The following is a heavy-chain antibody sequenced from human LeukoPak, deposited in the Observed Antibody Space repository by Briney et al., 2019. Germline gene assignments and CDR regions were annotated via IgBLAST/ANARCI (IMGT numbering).Heavy chain of an antibody. D-gene: IGHD2-8*01. CDR3: ALGGTNGTYYYYYMDV. CDR2: IYHSGST. Sequence: EPSETLSLXCAVSGYSISSGYYWGWIRQPPGKGLEWIGSIYHSGSTYYNPSLKSRVTISVDTSKNQFSLKLSSVTAADTAVYYCALGGTNGTYYYYYMDVWGKGTTVTVSS. CDR1: GYSISSGYY. V-gene: IGHV4-38-2*01. J-gene: IGHJ6*03.